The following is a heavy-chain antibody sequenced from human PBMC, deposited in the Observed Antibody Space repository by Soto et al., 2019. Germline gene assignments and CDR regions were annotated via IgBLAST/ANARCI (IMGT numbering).Heavy chain of an antibody. CDR1: GFTVSVNL. V-gene: IGHV3-66*01. CDR2: INSGGST. CDR3: ARENYYYGMDV. J-gene: IGHJ6*02. Sequence: EVQLVESGGGLVQPGGSLRLSFAASGFTVSVNLMNWVRQAPGKGLEWVSVINSGGSTDYADSVKGRFTISRDISKNTLYLQMNSLRAEDTAVYYCARENYYYGMDVWGQGTTVTVSS.